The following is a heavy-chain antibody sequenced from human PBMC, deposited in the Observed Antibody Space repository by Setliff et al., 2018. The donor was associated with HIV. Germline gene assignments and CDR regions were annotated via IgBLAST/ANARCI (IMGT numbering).Heavy chain of an antibody. V-gene: IGHV4-39*01. D-gene: IGHD5-12*01. CDR2: IYSTGRT. CDR3: ATPGYDDDVFGYFRF. Sequence: SETLSLTCTVSGGLISSSGSYWGWIRQPPGKGLEWIGNIYSTGRTYYKLSLESRVTISIDTSKNQLSLNVNSVTAADTATYYCATPGYDDDVFGYFRFWGRGTLVTVSS. J-gene: IGHJ1*01. CDR1: GGLISSSGSY.